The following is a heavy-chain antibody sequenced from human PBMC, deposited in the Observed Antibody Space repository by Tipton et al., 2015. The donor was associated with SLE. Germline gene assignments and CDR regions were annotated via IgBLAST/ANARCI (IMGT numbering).Heavy chain of an antibody. CDR3: ARVWGTGSRGVDY. CDR2: TYYRSKWYS. V-gene: IGHV6-1*01. Sequence: PGLVKPSETLSLTCAISGDSVSTNSAAWTWIRQSPSRGLEWLGRTYYRSKWYSDYAVSVKSRITINPDTSKNQFSLQLNSVTPEDTAVYYCARVWGTGSRGVDYWSQGTLVTVSS. J-gene: IGHJ4*02. CDR1: GDSVSTNSAA. D-gene: IGHD2-2*01.